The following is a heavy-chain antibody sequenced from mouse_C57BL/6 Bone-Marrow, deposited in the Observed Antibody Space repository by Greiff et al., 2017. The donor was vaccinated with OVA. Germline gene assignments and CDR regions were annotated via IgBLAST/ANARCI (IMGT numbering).Heavy chain of an antibody. Sequence: EVKLVESGGGLVQPGASLRLSCAASGFTFPDYYMSWVRQPPGKAPEWLALIRNKANGYTTEYTASVKGRFTISRDNSQNILYLQMNTLRAEDSATYYCVKAAPHYYGSSYPHYFDNWGQGTPLTVSS. CDR1: GFTFPDYY. V-gene: IGHV7-4*01. CDR2: IRNKANGYTT. J-gene: IGHJ2*01. CDR3: VKAAPHYYGSSYPHYFDN. D-gene: IGHD1-1*01.